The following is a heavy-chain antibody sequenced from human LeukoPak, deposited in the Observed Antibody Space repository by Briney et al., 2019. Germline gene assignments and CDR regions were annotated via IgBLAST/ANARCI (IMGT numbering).Heavy chain of an antibody. CDR2: INPSGGST. Sequence: GASVKVSCKASGYTFTSYYMHWVRQAPGQGLEWMGIINPSGGSTSYAQKFQGRVTMTRDTSTSTVYMELNSLKAEDTAVYYCARDPDGYRQGHHFDYWGQGTLVTVSS. J-gene: IGHJ4*02. V-gene: IGHV1-46*01. D-gene: IGHD5-18*01. CDR3: ARDPDGYRQGHHFDY. CDR1: GYTFTSYY.